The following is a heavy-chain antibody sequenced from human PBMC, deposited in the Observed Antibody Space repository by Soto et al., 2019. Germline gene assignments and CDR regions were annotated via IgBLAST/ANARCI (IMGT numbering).Heavy chain of an antibody. CDR2: IWYDGSNK. V-gene: IGHV3-33*01. CDR3: ARVPNYYDSPGFFDI. J-gene: IGHJ3*02. D-gene: IGHD3-22*01. CDR1: GFTFSSYG. Sequence: PGGSLRLSCAASGFTFSSYGMHWVRQAPGKGLEWVAVIWYDGSNKYYADSVKGRFTISRDNSKNTLYLQMNSLRAEDTAVYYCARVPNYYDSPGFFDIWGQGTMVTVSS.